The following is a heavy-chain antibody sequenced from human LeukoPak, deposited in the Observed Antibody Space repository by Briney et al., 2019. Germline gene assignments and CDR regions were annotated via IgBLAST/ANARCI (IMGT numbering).Heavy chain of an antibody. Sequence: GGSLRLSCAASGFTFSSYEMNWVRQAPGKGLEWVSYISSSNTIYYADSVKGRFTISRDNAKNSLYLQMNSLRAEDTAVYYCARLLRFLEWLPQPYYYYYMDVWGKGTTVTVSS. CDR2: ISSSNTI. D-gene: IGHD3-3*01. CDR3: ARLLRFLEWLPQPYYYYYMDV. CDR1: GFTFSSYE. V-gene: IGHV3-48*03. J-gene: IGHJ6*03.